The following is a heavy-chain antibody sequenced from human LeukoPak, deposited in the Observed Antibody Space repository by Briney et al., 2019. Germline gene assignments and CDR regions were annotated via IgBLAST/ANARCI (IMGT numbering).Heavy chain of an antibody. J-gene: IGHJ4*02. CDR1: GFTFSTYW. Sequence: GGSLRLSCAASGFTFSTYWMSWVRQAPGKGLEWVANIKQYGNEKHYVDSVKGRFTISRDNTNNSLFLQMDSLRAEDTAFYYCARKIFLVWGSPPYWGQGTLVTVSS. CDR3: ARKIFLVWGSPPY. D-gene: IGHD3-16*01. V-gene: IGHV3-7*01. CDR2: IKQYGNEK.